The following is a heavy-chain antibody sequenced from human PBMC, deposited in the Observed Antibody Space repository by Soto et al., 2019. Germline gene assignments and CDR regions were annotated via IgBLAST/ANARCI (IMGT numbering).Heavy chain of an antibody. V-gene: IGHV3-21*01. Sequence: GGSLSLSCSASGFTFRSFTMNWVRQAPGKGLEWVSTISSNSAYIYYTDALRRRFTISRDNAKTSLHLQMNSLRAEDTAVYYCARVLDRAISSYYYDGMDVWGQGTTVTVSS. CDR3: ARVLDRAISSYYYDGMDV. CDR1: GFTFRSFT. CDR2: ISSNSAYI. J-gene: IGHJ6*02. D-gene: IGHD3-22*01.